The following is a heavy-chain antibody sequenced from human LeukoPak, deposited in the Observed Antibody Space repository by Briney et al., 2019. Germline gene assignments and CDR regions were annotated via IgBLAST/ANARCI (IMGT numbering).Heavy chain of an antibody. V-gene: IGHV4-61*01. CDR3: ARVIGKVAGSYYYYGMDV. J-gene: IGHJ6*04. Sequence: SETLSLTCTVSGGSVSSGSYYWSWIRQPPGKGLEWIGYIYYSGSTHYNLSLKSRVTISVDTSKNQFSLKLSSVTAADTAVYYCARVIGKVAGSYYYYGMDVWGKGTTVTVSS. CDR2: IYYSGST. CDR1: GGSVSSGSYY. D-gene: IGHD6-19*01.